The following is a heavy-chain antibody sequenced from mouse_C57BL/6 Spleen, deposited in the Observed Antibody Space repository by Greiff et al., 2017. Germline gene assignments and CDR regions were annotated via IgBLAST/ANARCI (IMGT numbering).Heavy chain of an antibody. V-gene: IGHV5-4*01. D-gene: IGHD1-1*01. CDR2: ISDGGSYT. CDR3: ALYGGAMDY. J-gene: IGHJ4*01. Sequence: EVQGVESGGGLVKPGGSLKLSCAASGFTFSSYAMSWVRQTPEKRLEWVATISDGGSYTYYPDNVKGRFTISRDNAKNNLYLQMSHLMSEDTAMYYCALYGGAMDYWGQGTSVTVSS. CDR1: GFTFSSYA.